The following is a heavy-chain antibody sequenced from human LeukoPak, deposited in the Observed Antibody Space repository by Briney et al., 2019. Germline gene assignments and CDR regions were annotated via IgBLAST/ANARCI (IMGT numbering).Heavy chain of an antibody. CDR2: INQGGSDK. Sequence: GGSLRLSCAASGFTFSVHWMSWVRQAPGEGLECVANINQGGSDKYYVDSVKGRFTISRDNANNLLYLQMNSLRGEDTAVYYCTRDRSRAEDDWGQGTLVTVSS. D-gene: IGHD1-14*01. J-gene: IGHJ4*02. CDR3: TRDRSRAEDD. CDR1: GFTFSVHW. V-gene: IGHV3-7*01.